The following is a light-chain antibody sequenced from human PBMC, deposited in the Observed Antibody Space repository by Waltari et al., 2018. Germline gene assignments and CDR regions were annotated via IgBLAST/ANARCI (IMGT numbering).Light chain of an antibody. CDR1: QSVLSSSNNKNY. V-gene: IGKV4-1*01. J-gene: IGKJ2*01. Sequence: DIVMTQSPGSLAVSLGERATINCTSSQSVLSSSNNKNYLTWYQQKPGQPPKLLVYWASTRESGVPDRFSGGGSGTDFTLTISSLQAEDVAIYYCQQYYSVPYTFGRGTKLEIK. CDR2: WAS. CDR3: QQYYSVPYT.